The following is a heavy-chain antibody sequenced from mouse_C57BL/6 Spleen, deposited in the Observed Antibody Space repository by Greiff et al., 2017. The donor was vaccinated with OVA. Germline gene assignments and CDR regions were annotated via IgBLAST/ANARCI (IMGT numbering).Heavy chain of an antibody. J-gene: IGHJ2*01. V-gene: IGHV1-50*01. CDR2: IDPSDSYT. CDR3: ARWYYGNY. Sequence: QVQLQQPGAELVKPGASVKLSCKASGYTFTSYWMQWVKQRPGQGLEWIGEIDPSDSYTNYNQKFKGKATLTVDTSSSTAYMQLSSLTSEDSAVYYCARWYYGNYGGQGTTLTVSS. D-gene: IGHD2-1*01. CDR1: GYTFTSYW.